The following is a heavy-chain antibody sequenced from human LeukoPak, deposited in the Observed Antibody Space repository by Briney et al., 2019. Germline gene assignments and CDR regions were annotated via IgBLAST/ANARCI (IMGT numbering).Heavy chain of an antibody. D-gene: IGHD6-13*01. V-gene: IGHV1-69*04. J-gene: IGHJ5*02. CDR3: ARGHYSSSWFSGSVGASGGNWFDP. Sequence: ASVKVSCKASGGTFSSYAISWVRQAPGQGLEWMGRIIPILGIANYAQKFQGRVTITADKSTSTAYMELSSLRSEDTAVYYCARGHYSSSWFSGSVGASGGNWFDPWGQGTLVTVSS. CDR1: GGTFSSYA. CDR2: IIPILGIA.